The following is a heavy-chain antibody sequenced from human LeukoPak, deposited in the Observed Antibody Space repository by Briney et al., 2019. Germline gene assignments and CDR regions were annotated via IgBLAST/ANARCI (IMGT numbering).Heavy chain of an antibody. J-gene: IGHJ4*02. V-gene: IGHV4-39*07. Sequence: SETLSLTCTVSGGSISSSSYFWGWIRQPPGKGLEWIGSIYYSGSTYYNPSLKSRVTISVDTSKNQFSLKLSSVTAADTAVYYCARGSRWPFDYWGQGTLVTVSS. CDR1: GGSISSSSYF. CDR3: ARGSRWPFDY. CDR2: IYYSGST. D-gene: IGHD5-24*01.